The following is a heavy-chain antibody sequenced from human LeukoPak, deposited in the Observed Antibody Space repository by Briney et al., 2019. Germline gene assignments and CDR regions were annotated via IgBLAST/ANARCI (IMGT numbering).Heavy chain of an antibody. CDR2: TYYRSKWYN. CDR1: GDSVSSNSAA. V-gene: IGHV6-1*01. Sequence: SQTLSLTCAISGDSVSSNSAAWNWIRQSPSRGLEWLGRTYYRSKWYNDFAVSVKSRIAINPDTSKNQFSLQLTSVTPDDTAVYYCARVSSSWSPSLSVTHYFDSWGQGALVTVSS. CDR3: ARVSSSWSPSLSVTHYFDS. D-gene: IGHD6-6*01. J-gene: IGHJ4*02.